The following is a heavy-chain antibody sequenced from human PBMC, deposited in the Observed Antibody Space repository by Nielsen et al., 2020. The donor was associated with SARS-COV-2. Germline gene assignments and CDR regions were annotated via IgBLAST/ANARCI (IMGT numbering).Heavy chain of an antibody. V-gene: IGHV3-7*01. Sequence: VRQAPGKGLEWVANIKQDGSEKYYVDSVKGRFTISRDNAKNSLYLQMNSLRAEDTAVYYCASPPLGLYSYGSIGLRGWYYFDYWGQGTLVTVSS. D-gene: IGHD5-18*01. CDR3: ASPPLGLYSYGSIGLRGWYYFDY. CDR2: IKQDGSEK. J-gene: IGHJ4*02.